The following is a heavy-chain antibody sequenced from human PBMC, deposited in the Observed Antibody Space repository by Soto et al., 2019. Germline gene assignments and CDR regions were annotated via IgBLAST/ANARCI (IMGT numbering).Heavy chain of an antibody. V-gene: IGHV1-24*01. D-gene: IGHD6-13*01. Sequence: GASVKVSCKVSGYTLTELSMHWVRQAPGKGLEWMGGFDPEDGETIYAQKFQGRVTMTEDTSTDTAYMELSSLRSEDTAVYYCATALSIAAADTYYYYGMDVWGQGTTVTVSS. CDR1: GYTLTELS. CDR2: FDPEDGET. CDR3: ATALSIAAADTYYYYGMDV. J-gene: IGHJ6*02.